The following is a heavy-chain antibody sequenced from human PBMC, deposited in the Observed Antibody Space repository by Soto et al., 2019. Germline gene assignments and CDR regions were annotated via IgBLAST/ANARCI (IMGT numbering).Heavy chain of an antibody. Sequence: ETLSLTCTVSGGSISSYYWSWIRQPPGKGLEWIGYIYYSGSTNYNPSLKSRVTISVDTSKNQFSLKLSSVTAADTAVYYCARGPDYYGSGSYYDYYYYYMDVWGKGTTVTVSS. CDR1: GGSISSYY. CDR2: IYYSGST. D-gene: IGHD3-10*01. V-gene: IGHV4-59*01. J-gene: IGHJ6*03. CDR3: ARGPDYYGSGSYYDYYYYYMDV.